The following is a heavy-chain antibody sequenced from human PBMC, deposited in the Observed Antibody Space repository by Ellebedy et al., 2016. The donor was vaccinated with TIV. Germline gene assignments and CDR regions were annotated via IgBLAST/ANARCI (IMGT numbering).Heavy chain of an antibody. D-gene: IGHD1-26*01. CDR3: ARHSGFHATSHLSH. J-gene: IGHJ4*02. V-gene: IGHV1-69*13. CDR2: IIAIFHSA. Sequence: ASVKVSCKASGGIFNSNAIGWVRQAPGQGLEWMGGIIAIFHSADYAQKFLGRVSITADEFTSTAYMELSSLRFEDTAVYYCARHSGFHATSHLSHWGQGTLVTVSS. CDR1: GGIFNSNA.